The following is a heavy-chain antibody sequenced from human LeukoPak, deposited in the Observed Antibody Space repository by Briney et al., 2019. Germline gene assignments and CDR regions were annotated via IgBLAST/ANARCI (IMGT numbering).Heavy chain of an antibody. J-gene: IGHJ4*02. Sequence: PSETLSLTCAVYGGFFSGYYWSWIRQPPGKGLEWIGEINHSGSTNYNPSLKSRVTISVDTSKNQFSLKLSSVTAADTAVYYCARGTSSTSRNGMFFRYWGQGTLVTVSS. CDR2: INHSGST. CDR1: GGFFSGYY. V-gene: IGHV4-34*01. D-gene: IGHD2-2*01. CDR3: ARGTSSTSRNGMFFRY.